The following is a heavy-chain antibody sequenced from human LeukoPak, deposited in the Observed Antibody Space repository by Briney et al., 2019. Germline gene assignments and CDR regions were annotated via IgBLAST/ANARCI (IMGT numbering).Heavy chain of an antibody. J-gene: IGHJ3*02. CDR3: ARGDEAAAPAFDI. D-gene: IGHD6-13*01. CDR1: GGSFSGYY. Sequence: SETLSLTCAVYGGSFSGYYWSWIRQPPGKGLEWIGEINHSGSTNYNPSLKSRVTISVDTSKNQFSLKLSSVTAADTAVYYCARGDEAAAPAFDIWGQGTMVTVSS. V-gene: IGHV4-34*01. CDR2: INHSGST.